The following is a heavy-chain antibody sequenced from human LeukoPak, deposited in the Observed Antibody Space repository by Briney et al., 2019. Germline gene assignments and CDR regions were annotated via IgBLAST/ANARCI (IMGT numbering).Heavy chain of an antibody. CDR1: GFTFSDYG. J-gene: IGHJ4*02. V-gene: IGHV3-20*04. D-gene: IGHD3-10*01. CDR3: ARVAGSCYYGSAGY. Sequence: GGSLRLSCAASGFTFSDYGLSWGRQPPAQGQGLVSGINWNGGSTAYADSVKGRFTISRDNAKKSLYLQMNSLRAEDTALYYCARVAGSCYYGSAGYWGQGTLVTVSS. CDR2: INWNGGST.